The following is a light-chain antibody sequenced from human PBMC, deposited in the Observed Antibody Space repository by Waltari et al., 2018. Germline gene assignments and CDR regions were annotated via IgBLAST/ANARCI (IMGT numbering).Light chain of an antibody. Sequence: QSALTQPRSVSGSPGQSVTISCTGTSTAVGAYNSASWPQQHPGKAPKPMIYDASKRPSGVPDRFSASKSGNTASLTISGLQAEDEADYYCCSYTGTYTHWVFGGGTKLTVL. CDR3: CSYTGTYTHWV. CDR1: STAVGAYNS. CDR2: DAS. J-gene: IGLJ3*02. V-gene: IGLV2-11*01.